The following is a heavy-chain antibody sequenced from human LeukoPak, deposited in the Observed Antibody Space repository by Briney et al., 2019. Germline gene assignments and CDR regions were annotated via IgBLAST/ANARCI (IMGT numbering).Heavy chain of an antibody. CDR1: GFTFSTSW. J-gene: IGHJ6*03. V-gene: IGHV3-30*02. CDR3: AKEIMAAGYYYYYMDV. D-gene: IGHD6-13*01. Sequence: GGSLRLSCAASGFTFSTSWMHWVRQAPGKGLEWVAFIRYDGSNKYYADSVKGRFTISRDNSKNTLYLQMNSLRAEDTAVYYCAKEIMAAGYYYYYMDVWGKGTTVTISS. CDR2: IRYDGSNK.